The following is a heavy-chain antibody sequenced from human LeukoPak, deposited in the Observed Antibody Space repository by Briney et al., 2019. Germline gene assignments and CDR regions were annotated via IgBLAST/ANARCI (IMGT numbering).Heavy chain of an antibody. CDR1: GFTFSSYS. V-gene: IGHV3-21*01. J-gene: IGHJ4*02. CDR3: ARGSSRVGATIDY. CDR2: ISSSSSYI. Sequence: GGSLRPSCAASGFTFSSYSMNWVRQAPGKGLEWVSSISSSSSYIYYADSVKGRFTISTDNAKNSLYLQMNSLRAEDTAVYYCARGSSRVGATIDYWGQGTLVTVSS. D-gene: IGHD1-26*01.